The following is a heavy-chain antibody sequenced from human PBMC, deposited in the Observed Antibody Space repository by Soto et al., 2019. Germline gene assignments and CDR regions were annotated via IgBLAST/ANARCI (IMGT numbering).Heavy chain of an antibody. CDR2: INAGNGKT. Sequence: ASVKVSCKASGYTFTSYAMHWVRQAPGQRLEWMGWINAGNGKTKYSQKFQGKDNITRDTYASTAYIELRSLRSENKAVYYCAREWLRGAFDIWGQGTMVTVSS. CDR3: AREWLRGAFDI. D-gene: IGHD5-12*01. CDR1: GYTFTSYA. J-gene: IGHJ3*02. V-gene: IGHV1-3*01.